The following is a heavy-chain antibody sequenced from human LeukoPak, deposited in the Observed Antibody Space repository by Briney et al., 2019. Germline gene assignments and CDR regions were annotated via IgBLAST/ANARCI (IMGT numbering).Heavy chain of an antibody. Sequence: ASVKVSCKASGGTFSSYAISWVRQAPRQGLEWMGRIIPILGIANYAQKFQGRVTITADKSTSTAYMELSSLRSEDTAVYYCARDQPITVSPPDYFDYWGQGTLVTVSS. J-gene: IGHJ4*02. CDR1: GGTFSSYA. CDR2: IIPILGIA. CDR3: ARDQPITVSPPDYFDY. V-gene: IGHV1-69*04. D-gene: IGHD4-11*01.